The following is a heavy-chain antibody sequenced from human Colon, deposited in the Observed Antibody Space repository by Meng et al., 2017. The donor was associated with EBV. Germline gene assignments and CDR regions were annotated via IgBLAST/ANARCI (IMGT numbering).Heavy chain of an antibody. CDR3: ARDGGYRVGATLFDY. CDR2: INAGNGNI. J-gene: IGHJ4*02. CDR1: GYSFTGYA. D-gene: IGHD1-26*01. V-gene: IGHV1-3*01. Sequence: QVQLVQSGAEVTEPGASVRVSCXASGYSFTGYAIHWVRQAPGQSLECMGWINAGNGNIKYSQKFQGRVTFTGDTSANTVYMDLSSLKSEDTAVYYCARDGGYRVGATLFDYWGQGTLVTVSS.